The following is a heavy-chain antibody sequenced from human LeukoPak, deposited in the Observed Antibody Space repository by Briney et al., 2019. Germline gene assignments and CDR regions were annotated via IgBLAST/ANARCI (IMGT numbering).Heavy chain of an antibody. CDR2: ISYDGNTK. Sequence: GGFLRLSCAASGFTFSSYAMSWVRQAPGKGLEWVAVISYDGNTKYYADSVKGRFTISRDNSKNTLYLQMSSLRAEDTAVYYCAKEGSPMVATTMDVWGQGTTVTVSS. CDR3: AKEGSPMVATTMDV. CDR1: GFTFSSYA. V-gene: IGHV3-30*18. J-gene: IGHJ6*02. D-gene: IGHD5-12*01.